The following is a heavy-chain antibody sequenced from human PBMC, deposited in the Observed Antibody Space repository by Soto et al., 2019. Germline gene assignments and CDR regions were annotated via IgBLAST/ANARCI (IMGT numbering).Heavy chain of an antibody. J-gene: IGHJ4*02. CDR1: GFTFSSYG. V-gene: IGHV3-30*03. CDR3: ADLYSSSWFGGDY. Sequence: QVQLVESGGGVVQPGRSLRLSCAASGFTFSSYGMHWVRQAPGKGLEWVAVISYDGSNKYYADSVKGRFTISRDNSKNTLYLQMNSRRAEDTAVYYCADLYSSSWFGGDYWGQGTLVTVSS. CDR2: ISYDGSNK. D-gene: IGHD6-13*01.